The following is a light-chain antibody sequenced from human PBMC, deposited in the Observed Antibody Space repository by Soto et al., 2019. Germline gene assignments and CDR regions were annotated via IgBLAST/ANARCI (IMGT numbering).Light chain of an antibody. J-gene: IGKJ1*01. CDR1: QSISSR. CDR2: DAS. CDR3: QQYTGYSRT. V-gene: IGKV1-5*01. Sequence: DSTMTQSPSTLSAYVGDRVTIPCRASQSISSRLAWYQLKPGKAPKLLMSDASNLERGVPSTFSGSGSGTEFTLTISTLQPDDFATYYCQQYTGYSRTFGRGTKVDFK.